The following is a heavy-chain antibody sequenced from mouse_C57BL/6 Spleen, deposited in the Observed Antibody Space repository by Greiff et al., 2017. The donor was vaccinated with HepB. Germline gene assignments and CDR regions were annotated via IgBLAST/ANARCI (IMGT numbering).Heavy chain of an antibody. CDR1: GFTFSDYY. D-gene: IGHD2-1*01. CDR2: ISNGGGST. Sequence: EVKLVESGGGLVQPGGSLKLSCAASGFTFSDYYMYWVRQTPEKRLEWVAYISNGGGSTYYPDTVKGRFTISRDNAKNTLCLQMSRLKSEDTAMYYCARPKNFGNCLYYFDYWGQGTTLTVSS. CDR3: ARPKNFGNCLYYFDY. J-gene: IGHJ2*01. V-gene: IGHV5-12*01.